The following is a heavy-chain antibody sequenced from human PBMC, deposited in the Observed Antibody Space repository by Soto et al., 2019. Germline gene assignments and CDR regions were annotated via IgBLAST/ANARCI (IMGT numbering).Heavy chain of an antibody. CDR3: ARHPSRRYYDSSGYYYPLVYGMDV. CDR2: IYYSGST. V-gene: IGHV4-59*08. J-gene: IGHJ6*02. D-gene: IGHD3-22*01. CDR1: GGSISSYY. Sequence: SETLSLTCTVSGGSISSYYWSWIRQPPGKGLEWIGYIYYSGSTNYNPSLKSRFTISVDTSKNQFSLKLSSVTAADTAVYYCARHPSRRYYDSSGYYYPLVYGMDVWGQGTTVTVSS.